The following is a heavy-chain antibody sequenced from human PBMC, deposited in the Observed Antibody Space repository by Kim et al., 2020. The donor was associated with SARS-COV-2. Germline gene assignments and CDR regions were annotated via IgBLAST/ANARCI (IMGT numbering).Heavy chain of an antibody. Sequence: KGRITISRDNGKNSLYLQMNSLRAEDTALYYCAKDLPVYSSSWLGSYFDYWGQGTLVTVSS. V-gene: IGHV3-9*01. CDR3: AKDLPVYSSSWLGSYFDY. J-gene: IGHJ4*02. D-gene: IGHD6-13*01.